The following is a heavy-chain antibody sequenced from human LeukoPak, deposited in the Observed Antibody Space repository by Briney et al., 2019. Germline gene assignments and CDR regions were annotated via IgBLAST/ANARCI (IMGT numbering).Heavy chain of an antibody. J-gene: IGHJ4*02. Sequence: PGGSLRLSCAASGFTFSSYGMHWVRQAPGKGLEWVAFIRYDGSNKYYADSVKGRFTISRDNSKTTPYLQMNSLRAEDTAVYYSAKDPDDFWSGSDPPTRGVDYWGQGTLVTVSS. CDR3: AKDPDDFWSGSDPPTRGVDY. V-gene: IGHV3-30*02. CDR1: GFTFSSYG. D-gene: IGHD3-3*01. CDR2: IRYDGSNK.